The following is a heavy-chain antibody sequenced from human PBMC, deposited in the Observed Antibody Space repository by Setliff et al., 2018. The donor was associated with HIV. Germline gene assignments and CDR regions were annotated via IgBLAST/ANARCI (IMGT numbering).Heavy chain of an antibody. D-gene: IGHD2-21*02. CDR1: GYSFTNYW. CDR3: IRRRRAPGTADLESY. V-gene: IGHV5-51*01. CDR2: IYPGDSTI. J-gene: IGHJ4*02. Sequence: ASLKISCTASGYSFTNYWIGWVGQMPGEGLEWMGVIYPGDSTIRYGPSFQGQVTISADRSITTAYLQWSSLTTSDTATYYCIRRRRAPGTADLESYWGQGTRVTAPQ.